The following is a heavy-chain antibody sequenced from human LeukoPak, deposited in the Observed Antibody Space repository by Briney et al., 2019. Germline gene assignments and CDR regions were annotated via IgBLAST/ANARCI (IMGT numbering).Heavy chain of an antibody. Sequence: PSETLSLTCTVSGGSISSGGYYWSWIRQPPGKGLEWIGYIYHSGSTYYNPSLKSRVTISVDTSKNQFSLKLTSVTAADTAVYYCARSRGYSYGTTFLDYWGQGTLVTVSS. CDR2: IYHSGST. V-gene: IGHV4-30-2*01. CDR1: GGSISSGGYY. J-gene: IGHJ4*02. D-gene: IGHD5-18*01. CDR3: ARSRGYSYGTTFLDY.